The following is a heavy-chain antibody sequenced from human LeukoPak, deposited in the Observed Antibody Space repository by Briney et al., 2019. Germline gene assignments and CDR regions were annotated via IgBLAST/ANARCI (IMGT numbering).Heavy chain of an antibody. D-gene: IGHD6-13*01. J-gene: IGHJ4*02. Sequence: ASVKVSCKASGYTFTSYYMHWVRQAPGQGLEWMGRINPNSGGTNYAQKFQGRVTMTRDTSISTAYMELSRLRSDDTAVYYCARLSSSRGPYPDYWGQGTPVTVSS. V-gene: IGHV1-2*06. CDR3: ARLSSSRGPYPDY. CDR2: INPNSGGT. CDR1: GYTFTSYY.